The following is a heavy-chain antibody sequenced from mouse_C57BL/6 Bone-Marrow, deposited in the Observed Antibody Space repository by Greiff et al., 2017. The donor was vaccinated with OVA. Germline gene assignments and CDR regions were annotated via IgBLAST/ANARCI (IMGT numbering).Heavy chain of an antibody. Sequence: VQLKESGPVLVKPGASVKMSCKASGYTFTDYYMNWVKQSHGKSLEWIGVINPYNGGTSYNQKFKGKATLTVDKSSSTAYMELNSLTSEDSAVYDCARGMGRFAYWGQGTLVTVSA. CDR1: GYTFTDYY. V-gene: IGHV1-19*01. D-gene: IGHD4-1*01. CDR2: INPYNGGT. J-gene: IGHJ3*01. CDR3: ARGMGRFAY.